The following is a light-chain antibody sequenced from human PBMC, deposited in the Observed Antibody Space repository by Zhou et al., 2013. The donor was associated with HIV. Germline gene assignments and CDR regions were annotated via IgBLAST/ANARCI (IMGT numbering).Light chain of an antibody. CDR3: MQRIEFPLT. J-gene: IGKJ4*01. Sequence: DIVMTQSPLSLPVIPGEPASISCRSSQSLLHSKGYNYLDWYLQKPGQSPQLLIYTLSYRASGVPDRFSGSGSDTDFTLKISRVEAEDVGVYYCMQRIEFPLTFGGGTKVEIK. CDR2: TLS. CDR1: QSLLHSKGYNY. V-gene: IGKV2-40*01.